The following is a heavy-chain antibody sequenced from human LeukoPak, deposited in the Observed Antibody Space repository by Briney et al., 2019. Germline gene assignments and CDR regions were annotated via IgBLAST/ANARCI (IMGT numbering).Heavy chain of an antibody. J-gene: IGHJ4*02. CDR3: ARGGCSSWFCRGPKTAYIGID. D-gene: IGHD6-13*01. CDR2: INAGNGNT. V-gene: IGHV1-3*01. CDR1: GYTFTSYA. Sequence: GASVKVSCKASGYTFTSYAMHWVRPAPGQRLEWMGWINAGNGNTKYSQKFQGRVTITRDTSASTAYMELSSLRSEDTAVYYCARGGCSSWFCRGPKTAYIGIDWGQGTLVTVSS.